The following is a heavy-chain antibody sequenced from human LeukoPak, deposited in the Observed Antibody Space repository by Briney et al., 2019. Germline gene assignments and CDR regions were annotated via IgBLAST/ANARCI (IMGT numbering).Heavy chain of an antibody. CDR1: GFIFDDYA. J-gene: IGHJ4*02. CDR2: ISWNSGSI. V-gene: IGHV3-9*01. Sequence: GRSLRLSCAASGFIFDDYAMHWVRQAPGKGLEWVSGISWNSGSIGYADSVKGRFTISRDNAKNSLYLQMNSLRAEDTALYYCAKDSDYSSSGASVDYWGQRTLVTVSS. D-gene: IGHD6-6*01. CDR3: AKDSDYSSSGASVDY.